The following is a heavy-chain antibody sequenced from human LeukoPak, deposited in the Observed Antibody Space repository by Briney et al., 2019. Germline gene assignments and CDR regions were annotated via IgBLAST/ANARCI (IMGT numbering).Heavy chain of an antibody. D-gene: IGHD3-22*01. V-gene: IGHV4-39*07. J-gene: IGHJ4*02. CDR2: IYYSGST. CDR3: ARELPDRGRN. Sequence: SETLSLTCTVSGGSVSSSSYCWGWIRQPPGKGLEWIGSIYYSGSTYYNPSLKSRVTISVDTSKNQFSLKLSSVTAADTAVYYCARELPDRGRNWGQGTLVTVSS. CDR1: GGSVSSSSYC.